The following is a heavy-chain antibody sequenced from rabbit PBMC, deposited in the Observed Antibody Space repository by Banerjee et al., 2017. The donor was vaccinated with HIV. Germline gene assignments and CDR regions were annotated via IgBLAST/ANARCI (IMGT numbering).Heavy chain of an antibody. CDR1: GFSFNANYY. Sequence: QEQLVESGGDLVKPGASLTLTCTASGFSFNANYYMCWVRQAPRKGLEWIACIDAGSNGGTVAASWAKGRFTISKTSSTTVTLQMTSLTAADTATYFCARYINGGYAGYGIDLWGQGTLVTDS. CDR2: IDAGSNGGT. J-gene: IGHJ3*01. D-gene: IGHD7-1*01. V-gene: IGHV1S45*01. CDR3: ARYINGGYAGYGIDL.